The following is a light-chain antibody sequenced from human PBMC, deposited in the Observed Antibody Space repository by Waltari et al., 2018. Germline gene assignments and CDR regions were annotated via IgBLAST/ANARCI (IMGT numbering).Light chain of an antibody. Sequence: QSVLTQPPSASGTPGQRVTIPCSGSMSNIEGDIISWLQHPPGRAPTLLIYNNNPRPAGVPSRFSASNSGTSASLAISGLQSEDEADYYCAAWADSLSGYVFGTGTKVTVL. V-gene: IGLV1-44*01. J-gene: IGLJ1*01. CDR2: NNN. CDR1: MSNIEGDI. CDR3: AAWADSLSGYV.